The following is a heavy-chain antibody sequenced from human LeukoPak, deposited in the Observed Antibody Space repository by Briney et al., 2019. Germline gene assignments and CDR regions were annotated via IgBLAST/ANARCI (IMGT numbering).Heavy chain of an antibody. CDR2: IYYSGST. J-gene: IGHJ2*01. Sequence: PSGTLSLTCTVSGGSISSGGYYWSWIRQHPGKGLEWIAYIYYSGSTYYNPSLKSRVTISVDTSKNQFSLKLSSVTAADTAVYYCARDKTTVVTQVGIWYFDLWGRGTLVTVFS. D-gene: IGHD4-23*01. V-gene: IGHV4-31*03. CDR3: ARDKTTVVTQVGIWYFDL. CDR1: GGSISSGGYY.